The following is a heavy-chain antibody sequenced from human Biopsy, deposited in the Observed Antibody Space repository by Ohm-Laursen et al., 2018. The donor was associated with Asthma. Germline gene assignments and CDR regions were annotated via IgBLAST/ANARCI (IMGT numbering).Heavy chain of an antibody. CDR3: VRHQYSSSWSTFDY. V-gene: IGHV4-39*01. CDR2: MYHSGSP. J-gene: IGHJ4*02. Sequence: SETLSLTCTVSGGSITSSSYYWGWIRQPPGKGMEWIGSMYHSGSPYYHPSLKSRATISVDTSKNQLSLKMSSVTAAGTAVYFCVRHQYSSSWSTFDYWGQGALVTVSS. D-gene: IGHD3-22*01. CDR1: GGSITSSSYY.